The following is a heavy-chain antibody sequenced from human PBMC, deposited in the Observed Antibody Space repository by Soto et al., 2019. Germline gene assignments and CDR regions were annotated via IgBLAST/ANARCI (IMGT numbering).Heavy chain of an antibody. J-gene: IGHJ4*02. CDR2: IYYSGTT. Sequence: WTWIRQHPEKGLEWIGYIYYSGTTYYNPSLKSRPTISMDTSENQFSLELTSVTAADTAIYFCASGHDAYKVRYWGQGTLVTVSS. V-gene: IGHV4-31*02. D-gene: IGHD1-1*01. CDR3: ASGHDAYKVRY.